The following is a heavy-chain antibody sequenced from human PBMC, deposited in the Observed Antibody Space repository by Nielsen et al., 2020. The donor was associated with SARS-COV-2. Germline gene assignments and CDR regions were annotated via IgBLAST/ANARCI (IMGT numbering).Heavy chain of an antibody. Sequence: GESLKISCAASGFTFSDYYMSWIRQAPGKGLEWVSYISSSGYKNYVDSVKGRFTLSKDNAKKSLYLQMNSLRAEDTAVYYCAREGRKLPLDYWGQGTLVTVSS. CDR1: GFTFSDYY. CDR2: ISSSGYK. J-gene: IGHJ4*02. CDR3: AREGRKLPLDY. D-gene: IGHD5-24*01. V-gene: IGHV3-11*05.